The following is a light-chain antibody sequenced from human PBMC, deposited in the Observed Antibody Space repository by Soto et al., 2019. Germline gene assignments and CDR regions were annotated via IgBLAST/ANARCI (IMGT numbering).Light chain of an antibody. Sequence: IQLTQSRSSLNASVGDRVTITCRASQGISSFLAWYQQKPGKAPKLLIYGASTLQNGVPSRFSGRGSGTDVTLTIGSLQPEDFAPYYCQHLNTFPMSFGPGTKVDIK. CDR2: GAS. CDR1: QGISSF. V-gene: IGKV1-9*01. J-gene: IGKJ3*01. CDR3: QHLNTFPMS.